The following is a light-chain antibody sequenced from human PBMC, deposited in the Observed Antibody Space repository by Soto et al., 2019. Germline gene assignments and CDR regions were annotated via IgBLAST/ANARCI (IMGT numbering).Light chain of an antibody. CDR3: QHYDNLPPFT. CDR2: GAS. Sequence: DIQMTQSPSSLSASVGDRVPITCQASQDIRKYLNWYQQKPVRAPKLLIYGASNLETGVPSRFSGSGYGTDFTFTISSLQPEDIATYYCQHYDNLPPFTFGPGTKVAIK. J-gene: IGKJ3*01. V-gene: IGKV1-33*01. CDR1: QDIRKY.